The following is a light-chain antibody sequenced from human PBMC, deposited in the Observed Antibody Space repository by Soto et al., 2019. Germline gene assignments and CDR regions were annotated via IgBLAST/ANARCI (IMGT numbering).Light chain of an antibody. J-gene: IGKJ4*01. CDR3: QQYNNGPLT. CDR2: TAS. Sequence: IIMSQSPATLSMSLGERETISCRASQSVSSNLAWYQQKPGQAPRLLIYTASTRATGIPSRFSGSGSGTDFTLTISSLQSEDFAVYYCQQYNNGPLTFGGGTKV. CDR1: QSVSSN. V-gene: IGKV3-15*01.